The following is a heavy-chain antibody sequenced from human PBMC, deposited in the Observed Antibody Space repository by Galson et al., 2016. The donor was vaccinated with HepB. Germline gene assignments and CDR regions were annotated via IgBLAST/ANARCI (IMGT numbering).Heavy chain of an antibody. D-gene: IGHD4-17*01. Sequence: SLRLSCAASGLTFSSYAMNWVRQAPGEGLEWASSISGSGGSTYNADPVKGRFTISRDNSKNRLYLQMNSLRAEDTAIYSCAKDVSYSDYGPYHYFYGLDVWGKGTTVTVSS. CDR1: GLTFSSYA. CDR3: AKDVSYSDYGPYHYFYGLDV. J-gene: IGHJ6*04. V-gene: IGHV3-23*01. CDR2: ISGSGGST.